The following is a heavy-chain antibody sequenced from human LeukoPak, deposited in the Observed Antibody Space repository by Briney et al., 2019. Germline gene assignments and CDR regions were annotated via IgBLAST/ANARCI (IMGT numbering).Heavy chain of an antibody. V-gene: IGHV1-18*01. CDR3: ARAADIVVVPADMGLGNWFDP. Sequence: VASVKVSCKASGYTFTSNGISWVRQAPGQGLEWMGWISAYNGNTNYAQKLQGRVTMTTDTSTSTAYMELRSLRSDDTAVYYCARAADIVVVPADMGLGNWFDPWGQGTLVTVSS. J-gene: IGHJ5*02. CDR1: GYTFTSNG. D-gene: IGHD2-2*01. CDR2: ISAYNGNT.